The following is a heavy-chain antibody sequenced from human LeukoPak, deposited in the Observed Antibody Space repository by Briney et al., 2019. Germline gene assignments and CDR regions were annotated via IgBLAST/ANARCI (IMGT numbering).Heavy chain of an antibody. Sequence: GASVKVSCKASGYTFTCYYMHWVRQAPGQGLEWMGWINPNSGGTNYAQKFQGRVTMTRDTSISTAYMELSRLRSDDTAVYYCARDEEQWLVRDNWFDPWGQGTLVTVSS. CDR1: GYTFTCYY. CDR2: INPNSGGT. J-gene: IGHJ5*02. V-gene: IGHV1-2*02. D-gene: IGHD6-19*01. CDR3: ARDEEQWLVRDNWFDP.